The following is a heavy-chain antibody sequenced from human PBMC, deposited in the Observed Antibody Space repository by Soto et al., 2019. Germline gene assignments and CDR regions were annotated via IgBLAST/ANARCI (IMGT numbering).Heavy chain of an antibody. CDR3: ARLQAAAGDNDLTFDY. D-gene: IGHD6-13*01. CDR2: IYYTGST. CDR1: GGSISSYD. Sequence: SETLSLTCSVSGGSISSYDWSWIRQPPGKGLEWIAYIYYTGSTNYNPSLKSRVTLSADTSKNQFSLKLSSVTAADTAMYYCARLQAAAGDNDLTFDYWGQGTLVTASS. J-gene: IGHJ4*02. V-gene: IGHV4-59*01.